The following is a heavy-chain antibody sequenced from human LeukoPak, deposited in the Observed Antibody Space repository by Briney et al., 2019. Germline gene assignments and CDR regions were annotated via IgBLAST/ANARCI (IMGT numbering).Heavy chain of an antibody. CDR3: AKARGEQNGGSNY. J-gene: IGHJ4*02. V-gene: IGHV3-23*01. Sequence: GGSLRLSCAASEFTFSSYAMSWVRQAPGKGLEWVSTITSSGGSTYYADSVKGRFTISRDNSKNTLYLQMNSLRAEDTAVYYCAKARGEQNGGSNYWGQGTQVIVSS. CDR2: ITSSGGST. D-gene: IGHD2-15*01. CDR1: EFTFSSYA.